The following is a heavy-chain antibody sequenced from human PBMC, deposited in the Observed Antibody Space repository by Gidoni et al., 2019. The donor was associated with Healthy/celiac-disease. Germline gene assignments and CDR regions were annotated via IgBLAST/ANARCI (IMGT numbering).Heavy chain of an antibody. V-gene: IGHV3-11*01. D-gene: IGHD3-10*01. CDR2: ISSIGSTI. CDR3: ASADLWFGELLPNDAFDI. Sequence: QVQLVESGGGLVKPGGSLRLSCAASGFTFSDYYRSWIRQAPGKGLEWVSYISSIGSTIYYADSVKGRFTISRDNAKNSLYLQMNSLRAEDTAVYYCASADLWFGELLPNDAFDIWGQGTMVTVSS. J-gene: IGHJ3*02. CDR1: GFTFSDYY.